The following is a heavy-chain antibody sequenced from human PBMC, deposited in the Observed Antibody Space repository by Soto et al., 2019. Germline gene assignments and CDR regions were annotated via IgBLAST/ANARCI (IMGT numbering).Heavy chain of an antibody. J-gene: IGHJ4*02. Sequence: GASVKVSCKASGGTFGNSAISWVRQAPGQGLEWMGGIIPIFGTANYAQKFQGRVTITADKSTSTAYMELSSLRSEDTAVYYCAREREYSNYADFDYWDQGTLVTVSS. CDR3: AREREYSNYADFDY. CDR2: IIPIFGTA. D-gene: IGHD4-4*01. V-gene: IGHV1-69*06. CDR1: GGTFGNSA.